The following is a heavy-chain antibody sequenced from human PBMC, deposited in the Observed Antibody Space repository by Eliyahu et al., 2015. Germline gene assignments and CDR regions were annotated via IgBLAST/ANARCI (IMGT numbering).Heavy chain of an antibody. CDR2: ISNSGSGSTI. V-gene: IGHV3-11*01. D-gene: IGHD3-16*02. CDR1: GPTPSDSS. Sequence: QVQLVESGGGLVKPGGSLRLSCAASGPTPSDSSFSWIRQAPGKGLEWVSYISNSGSGSTIYYADSVKGRFTISRDNTKNSLHLEMNSLTAEDTAVYYCARGYRWFDPWGQGTLVTVSS. J-gene: IGHJ5*02. CDR3: ARGYRWFDP.